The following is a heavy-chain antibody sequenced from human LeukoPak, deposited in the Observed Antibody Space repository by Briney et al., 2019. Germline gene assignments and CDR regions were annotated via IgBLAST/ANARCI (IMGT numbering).Heavy chain of an antibody. D-gene: IGHD6-19*01. V-gene: IGHV3-23*01. J-gene: IGHJ6*02. Sequence: PGGSLRLSCAASGFTFSTYAMNWVRQAPGKGLEWVSGISGSGGTTYYADSVKGRFTISRDNSKNTLYLQMNSLRAEDTAVYYCARDGDYSSGWTRYYYYGMDVWGQGTTVTVSS. CDR1: GFTFSTYA. CDR2: ISGSGGTT. CDR3: ARDGDYSSGWTRYYYYGMDV.